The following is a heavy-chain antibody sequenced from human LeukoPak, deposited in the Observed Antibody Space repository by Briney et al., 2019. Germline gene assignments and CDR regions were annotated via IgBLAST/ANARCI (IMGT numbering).Heavy chain of an antibody. D-gene: IGHD2-15*01. CDR2: ITPTGRSV. CDR1: GSSFSSYG. Sequence: GGPLRLSCAASGSSFSSYGMNWVRQAPGQGLEWVSYITPTGRSVHYADSVKGRFTVSRDNANHSVFLQMNSLRDDDTAVYFCARILALWGQGTLVTV. V-gene: IGHV3-48*02. CDR3: ARILAL. J-gene: IGHJ4*02.